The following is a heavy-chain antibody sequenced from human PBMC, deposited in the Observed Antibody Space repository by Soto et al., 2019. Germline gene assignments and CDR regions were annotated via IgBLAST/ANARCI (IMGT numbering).Heavy chain of an antibody. V-gene: IGHV3-9*01. CDR1: GFTFDDYA. CDR2: ISWNSGSI. J-gene: IGHJ2*01. CDR3: AKGAPFGYCSSTSCYTGYWYFDL. D-gene: IGHD2-2*02. Sequence: EVQLVESGGGLVQPGRSLRLSCAASGFTFDDYAMHWVRQAPGKGLEWVSGISWNSGSIGYADSVKGRFTISRDNAKNSLYLQMNSLRAEDTALYYCAKGAPFGYCSSTSCYTGYWYFDLWGRGTLVTVSS.